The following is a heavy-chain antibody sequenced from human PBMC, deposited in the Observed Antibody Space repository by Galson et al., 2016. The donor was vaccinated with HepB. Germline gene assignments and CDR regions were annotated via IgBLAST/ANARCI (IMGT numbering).Heavy chain of an antibody. CDR2: IYYSGIT. V-gene: IGHV4-59*12. Sequence: SETLSLTCTVSGGSIRSDYWTWIRQPPGKGLEWIGYIYYSGITNYNPSLKSRVTISVDTSKKQFSLRLSSVTAADTAVYYCARDRPEGYSYGYGMDVWGQGTTVTVSS. D-gene: IGHD5-18*01. CDR1: GGSIRSDY. CDR3: ARDRPEGYSYGYGMDV. J-gene: IGHJ6*02.